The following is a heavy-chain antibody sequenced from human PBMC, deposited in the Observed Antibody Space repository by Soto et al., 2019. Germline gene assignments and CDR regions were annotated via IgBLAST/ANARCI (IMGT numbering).Heavy chain of an antibody. CDR1: GGSISSGGYY. Sequence: PSETLSLTCTVSGGSISSGGYYWSWIRQHPGKGLEWIGYIYYSGSTYYSPSLKSRVTISVDTSKNQFSLKLSSVTAADTAVYYCARDEVAGTTRYYYYGMDVWGQGTTVTVSS. D-gene: IGHD1-7*01. V-gene: IGHV4-31*03. J-gene: IGHJ6*02. CDR2: IYYSGST. CDR3: ARDEVAGTTRYYYYGMDV.